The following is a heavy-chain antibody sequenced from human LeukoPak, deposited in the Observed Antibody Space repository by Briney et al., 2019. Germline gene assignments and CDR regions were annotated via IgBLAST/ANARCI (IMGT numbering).Heavy chain of an antibody. Sequence: GGSLRLSCVASGFTFSNYWMHWVRQAPGKGLVWVSRIYGDGSRTYYADSVKGRFTISGDNAKNTLYLQMNALRAEDTAVYYCAKSLGDSASFWGQGTLVTVSS. CDR3: AKSLGDSASF. J-gene: IGHJ4*02. CDR1: GFTFSNYW. CDR2: IYGDGSRT. D-gene: IGHD4-17*01. V-gene: IGHV3-74*01.